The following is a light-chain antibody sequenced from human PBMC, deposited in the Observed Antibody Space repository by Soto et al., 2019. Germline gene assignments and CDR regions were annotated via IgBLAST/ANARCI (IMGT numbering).Light chain of an antibody. CDR2: AAS. Sequence: DIQMTQSPSSLSASVGDRVTITCRASQSISSYLNRYQQKPGKAPRLLIYAASSLQSGVSSRFSGSGSGTDFTLTISSLQPEDFAIYYCQQSYTNPYIFGQGTKLEIK. CDR3: QQSYTNPYI. V-gene: IGKV1-39*01. CDR1: QSISSY. J-gene: IGKJ2*01.